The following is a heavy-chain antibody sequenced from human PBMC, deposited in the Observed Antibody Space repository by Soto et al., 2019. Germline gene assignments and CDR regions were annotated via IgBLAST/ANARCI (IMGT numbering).Heavy chain of an antibody. CDR3: ARDKGYYDILTGPITEYYFDY. CDR1: GFTFSSYS. V-gene: IGHV3-21*01. J-gene: IGHJ4*02. D-gene: IGHD3-9*01. CDR2: ISSSSSYI. Sequence: GGSLRLSCAASGFTFSSYSMNWVRQAPGKGLEWVSSISSSSSYIYYADSVKGRFTISRENAKNSLYLQMNSLRAEDTAVYYCARDKGYYDILTGPITEYYFDYWGQGTLVTVSS.